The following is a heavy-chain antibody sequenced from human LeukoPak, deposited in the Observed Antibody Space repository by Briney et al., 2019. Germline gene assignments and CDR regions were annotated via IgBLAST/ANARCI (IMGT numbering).Heavy chain of an antibody. D-gene: IGHD3-22*01. CDR3: AKDNYDSSGYYSVYYYGMDV. V-gene: IGHV3-23*01. Sequence: GGSLRLSCAASGFTFSSYAMSWVRQTPGKGLEWVSVISGSGGSTYYADSVKGRFTISRDNSKNTLYLQMNSLRAEDTAVYYCAKDNYDSSGYYSVYYYGMDVWGQGTTVTVSS. CDR2: ISGSGGST. CDR1: GFTFSSYA. J-gene: IGHJ6*02.